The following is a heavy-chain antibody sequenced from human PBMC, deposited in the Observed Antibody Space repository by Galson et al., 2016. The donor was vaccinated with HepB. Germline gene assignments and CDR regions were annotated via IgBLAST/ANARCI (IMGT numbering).Heavy chain of an antibody. V-gene: IGHV3-7*01. D-gene: IGHD1-14*01. CDR3: AKANRVLADY. Sequence: SLRLSCAASGFTFKNYWMSWVRQAPGKGLEWVANIKPDGSDANYVDSVRGRFTISRDNAKNSLFLQMNVVTAADTAIYYCAKANRVLADYWGQGTLVTVSS. CDR2: IKPDGSDA. J-gene: IGHJ4*02. CDR1: GFTFKNYW.